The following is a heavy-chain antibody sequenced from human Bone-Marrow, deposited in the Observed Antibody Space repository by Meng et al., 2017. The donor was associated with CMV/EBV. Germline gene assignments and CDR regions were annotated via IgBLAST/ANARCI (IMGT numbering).Heavy chain of an antibody. D-gene: IGHD3-10*01. V-gene: IGHV4-59*01. CDR3: ARDLKGSEINRQFYYYYYGMDV. J-gene: IGHJ6*01. CDR1: GGSISSYY. CDR2: IYYSGST. Sequence: SETLSLTCTVSGGSISSYYWSWIRQPPGKGLEWIGYIYYSGSTNYNPSLKSRVTISVDTSKNQFSLKLSSVTAADTAVYYCARDLKGSEINRQFYYYYYGMDVWGQGTTVTVSS.